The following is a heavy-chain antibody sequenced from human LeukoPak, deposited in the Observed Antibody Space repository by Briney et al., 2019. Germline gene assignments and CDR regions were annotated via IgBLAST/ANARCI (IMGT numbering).Heavy chain of an antibody. Sequence: PSETLSLTCTVSGGSISSYYWSWIRQPPGKGLEWIGYIYYSGSTNYNPSLKSRVTISVDTSKNQFSLKLSSVTAADTAVYCCARDGSTYYYDSSGHIGWFDPWGQGTLVTVSS. J-gene: IGHJ5*02. V-gene: IGHV4-59*01. CDR1: GGSISSYY. CDR3: ARDGSTYYYDSSGHIGWFDP. D-gene: IGHD3-22*01. CDR2: IYYSGST.